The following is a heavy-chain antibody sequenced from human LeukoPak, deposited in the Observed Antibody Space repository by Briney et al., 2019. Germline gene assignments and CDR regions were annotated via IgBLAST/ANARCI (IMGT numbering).Heavy chain of an antibody. CDR1: GGSISSGDYY. CDR3: ASGKGYDFWSGLNYFDY. D-gene: IGHD3-3*01. V-gene: IGHV4-30-4*08. CDR2: IYYSGST. J-gene: IGHJ4*02. Sequence: SQTLSLTCTVSGGSISSGDYYWSWIRQPPGKGLEWIGYIYYSGSTYYNPSLKSRVTISVDTSKNQFSLKLSSVTAADTAVYYWASGKGYDFWSGLNYFDYWGQGTLVTVSS.